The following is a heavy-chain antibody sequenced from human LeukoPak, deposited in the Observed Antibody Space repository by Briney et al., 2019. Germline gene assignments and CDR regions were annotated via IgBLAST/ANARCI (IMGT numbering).Heavy chain of an antibody. Sequence: SETLPLTCTVSGGSVSSYYWSWIRQPPGKGLEWIGYIYYSGSTNYNPSLKSRVTISVDTSKNQFSLKLSSVTAADTAVYYCARSSGYYYNRLDAFDIWGQGTMVTVSS. CDR3: ARSSGYYYNRLDAFDI. CDR1: GGSVSSYY. D-gene: IGHD3-22*01. CDR2: IYYSGST. J-gene: IGHJ3*02. V-gene: IGHV4-59*02.